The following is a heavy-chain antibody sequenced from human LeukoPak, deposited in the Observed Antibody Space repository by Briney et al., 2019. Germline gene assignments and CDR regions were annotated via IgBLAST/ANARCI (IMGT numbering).Heavy chain of an antibody. CDR2: GHYSGAT. Sequence: PSETLSLTCAVSGVSISSYYWNWMRQSPGKGLEWIGYGHYSGATNYNPSLKSRVTISVDTSKNQFSLKLTSVSAADTAVYYCARWGESGVYVAHAFDIWGQGTMVTVSA. D-gene: IGHD2-15*01. CDR1: GVSISSYY. J-gene: IGHJ3*02. V-gene: IGHV4-59*01. CDR3: ARWGESGVYVAHAFDI.